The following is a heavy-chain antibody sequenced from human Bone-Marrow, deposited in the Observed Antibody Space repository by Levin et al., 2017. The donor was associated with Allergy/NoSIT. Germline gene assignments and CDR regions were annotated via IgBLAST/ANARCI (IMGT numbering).Heavy chain of an antibody. V-gene: IGHV3-53*01. CDR3: ASSSYSNSWFDG. D-gene: IGHD2-2*01. J-gene: IGHJ5*02. Sequence: GGSLRLSCTVSGFLVSSNYMSWVRQAPGKGLEWVSLIYADGRRYYADSAKGRFTISRDISKNIVYLEMNNLRVDDTALYYCASSSYSNSWFDGWGQGTRVTVSS. CDR2: IYADGRR. CDR1: GFLVSSNY.